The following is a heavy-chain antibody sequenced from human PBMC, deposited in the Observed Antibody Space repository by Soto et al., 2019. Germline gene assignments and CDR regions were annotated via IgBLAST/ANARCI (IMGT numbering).Heavy chain of an antibody. CDR1: GFTFSSYG. V-gene: IGHV3-30*18. CDR3: AKATSGYSSSWSYYYGMDV. D-gene: IGHD6-13*01. CDR2: ISYDGSNK. Sequence: QVQLVESGGGVVQPGRSLRLSCAASGFTFSSYGMHWVRQAPGKGLEWVAIISYDGSNKYYADSVKGRFTISRDNSKNTLYLQMNSLRAEDTAVYYCAKATSGYSSSWSYYYGMDVWGQGTTVTVSS. J-gene: IGHJ6*02.